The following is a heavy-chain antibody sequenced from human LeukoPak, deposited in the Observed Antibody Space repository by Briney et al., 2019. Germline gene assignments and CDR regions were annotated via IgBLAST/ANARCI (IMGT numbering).Heavy chain of an antibody. J-gene: IGHJ4*02. Sequence: GGSLRLSCAASGFTFNNYAMNWVRQAPGKGLEWLSTITGSGGDTSSADSVKGQLTISRDNSKNTLYLQLKSLRADDTAVYFCAKRGVVIRVFLVGFHKEAYYFDSWGQGALVTVSS. CDR1: GFTFNNYA. CDR3: AKRGVVIRVFLVGFHKEAYYFDS. CDR2: ITGSGGDT. V-gene: IGHV3-23*01. D-gene: IGHD3-10*01.